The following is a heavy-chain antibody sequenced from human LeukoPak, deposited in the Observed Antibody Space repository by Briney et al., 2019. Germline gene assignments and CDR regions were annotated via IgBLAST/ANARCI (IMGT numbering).Heavy chain of an antibody. CDR3: ARSDSGGFYLTKNYFDY. Sequence: PGGSLRLSCAASGFSFITYAMSWVCQAPEKGLDWVSSINAAGDDTYYADSVKGRFTVSRDNAKNTLYLQLNSLRADDTALYYCARSDSGGFYLTKNYFDYWGQGILVTVSS. J-gene: IGHJ4*02. V-gene: IGHV3-23*01. CDR1: GFSFITYA. D-gene: IGHD3-22*01. CDR2: INAAGDDT.